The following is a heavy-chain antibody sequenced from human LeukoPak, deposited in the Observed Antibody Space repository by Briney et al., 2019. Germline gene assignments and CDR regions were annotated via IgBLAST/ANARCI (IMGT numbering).Heavy chain of an antibody. Sequence: GGSLRLSCAASGFTFSNAWMSWVRQAPGKGLEWVGRIKSKTDGGTTDYAAPVKGRFTISRDDSKNTPYLQMNSLKTEDTAVYYCTSWTGCSSTSCYTVGTSEYWGQGTLVTVSS. J-gene: IGHJ4*02. CDR2: IKSKTDGGTT. CDR3: TSWTGCSSTSCYTVGTSEY. CDR1: GFTFSNAW. V-gene: IGHV3-15*01. D-gene: IGHD2-2*02.